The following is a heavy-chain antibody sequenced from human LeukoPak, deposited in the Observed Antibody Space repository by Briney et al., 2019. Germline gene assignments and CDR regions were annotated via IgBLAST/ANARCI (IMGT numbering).Heavy chain of an antibody. CDR2: ISAYNGNT. J-gene: IGHJ4*02. CDR1: GYTFTSYG. CDR3: ARESIWAGSRWSYVDY. Sequence: ASVKVSCKASGYTFTSYGISWVRQAPGQGLEWMGWISAYNGNTNYAQKLQGRVTMTTDTSTSTAYMELRSLRSDDTAVYYCARESIWAGSRWSYVDYWGQGTLVTVSS. D-gene: IGHD6-13*01. V-gene: IGHV1-18*01.